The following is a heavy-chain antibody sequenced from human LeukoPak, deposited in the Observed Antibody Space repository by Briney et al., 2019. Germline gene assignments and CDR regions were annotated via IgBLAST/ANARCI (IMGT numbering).Heavy chain of an antibody. V-gene: IGHV3-48*01. CDR1: GFTFSSYG. Sequence: GGSLRPSCAASGFTFSSYGMNWVRQAPGKGLEWISYISSGSTTMYYADSVKGRFTIFRDNATNSLFLQMDSLRVEDTAVYFCARVDCSGGSCYSSLDYWGQGTLITVSS. J-gene: IGHJ4*02. CDR2: ISSGSTTM. D-gene: IGHD2-15*01. CDR3: ARVDCSGGSCYSSLDY.